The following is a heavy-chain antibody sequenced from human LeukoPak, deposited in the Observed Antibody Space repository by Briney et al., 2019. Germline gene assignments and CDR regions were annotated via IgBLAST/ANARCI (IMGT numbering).Heavy chain of an antibody. CDR1: GDSVSSDSYY. CDR3: ASNYYYGMDV. J-gene: IGHJ6*02. Sequence: SETLSLTCSVSGDSVSSDSYYWSWIRQPPGKGLEWIGYVYYSGSTNYNPSLKSRVTISVDTSKNQFSLKLSSVTAADTAVYYCASNYYYGMDVWGQGTSVTVSS. CDR2: VYYSGST. V-gene: IGHV4-61*01.